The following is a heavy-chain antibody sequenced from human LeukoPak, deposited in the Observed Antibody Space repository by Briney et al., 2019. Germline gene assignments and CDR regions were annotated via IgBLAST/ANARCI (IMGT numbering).Heavy chain of an antibody. CDR1: GGSISSYY. CDR2: IYYGGST. CDR3: AKDRLQGGSFDY. J-gene: IGHJ4*02. Sequence: SETLSLTCTVSGGSISSYYWSWIRQPPGKGLEWIGYIYYGGSTNYNPSLKSRVTISVDTSKNQFSLKLSSVTAADTAVYYCAKDRLQGGSFDYWGQGSLVTVSS. V-gene: IGHV4-59*12. D-gene: IGHD3-16*01.